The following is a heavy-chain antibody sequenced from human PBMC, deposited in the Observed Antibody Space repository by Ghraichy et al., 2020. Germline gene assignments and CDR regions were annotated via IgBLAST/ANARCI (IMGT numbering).Heavy chain of an antibody. CDR2: ISSSSSTI. CDR3: ASLSNYYDSSGYDDY. D-gene: IGHD3-22*01. CDR1: GFTFSSYS. V-gene: IGHV3-48*02. Sequence: GGSLRLSCAASGFTFSSYSMNWVRQAPGKGLEWVSYISSSSSTIYYADSVKGRFTISRDNAKNSLYLQMNSLRDEDTAVYYCASLSNYYDSSGYDDYWGQGTLVTVSS. J-gene: IGHJ4*02.